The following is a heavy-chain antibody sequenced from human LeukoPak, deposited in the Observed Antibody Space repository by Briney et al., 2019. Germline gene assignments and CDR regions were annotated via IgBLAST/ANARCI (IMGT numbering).Heavy chain of an antibody. D-gene: IGHD6-13*01. CDR2: INPNSGGT. Sequence: ASVKVSCKASGYTFTGYYMHWVRQAPGQGLEWMGWINPNSGGTNYAQKFQGWVTMTRDTSISTAYMELSSLRSEDTAVYYCARLVAADYYYYGMDVWGQGTTVTVSS. V-gene: IGHV1-2*04. CDR1: GYTFTGYY. CDR3: ARLVAADYYYYGMDV. J-gene: IGHJ6*02.